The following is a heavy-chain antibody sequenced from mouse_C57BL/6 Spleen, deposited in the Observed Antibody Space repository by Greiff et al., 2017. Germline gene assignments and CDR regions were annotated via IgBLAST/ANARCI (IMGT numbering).Heavy chain of an antibody. V-gene: IGHV10-1*01. J-gene: IGHJ3*01. CDR3: VTGYSNPFAY. D-gene: IGHD2-5*01. Sequence: EVKVVESGGGLVQPKGSLKLSCAASGFSFNTYAMNWVRQAPGKGLEWVARIRSKSNNYATYYADSVKDRFTISRDDSESMLYLQMNNLKTEDTAMYYCVTGYSNPFAYWGQGTLVTVSA. CDR2: IRSKSNNYAT. CDR1: GFSFNTYA.